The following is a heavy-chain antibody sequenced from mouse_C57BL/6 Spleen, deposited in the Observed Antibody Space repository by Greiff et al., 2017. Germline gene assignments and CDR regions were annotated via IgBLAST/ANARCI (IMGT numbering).Heavy chain of an antibody. CDR2: IYPGDGDT. CDR1: GYAFSSSW. CDR3: ARDGYGSSRYYFDY. V-gene: IGHV1-82*01. Sequence: VQLVESGPELVKPGASVKISCKASGYAFSSSWMNWVKQRPGKGLEWIGRIYPGDGDTNYNGKFKGKATLTADKSSSTAYMQLSSLTSEDSAVYFCARDGYGSSRYYFDYWGQGTTLTVSS. D-gene: IGHD1-1*01. J-gene: IGHJ2*01.